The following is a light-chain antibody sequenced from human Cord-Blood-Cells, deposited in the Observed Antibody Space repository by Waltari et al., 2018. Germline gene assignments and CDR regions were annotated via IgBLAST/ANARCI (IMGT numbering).Light chain of an antibody. CDR3: AEWDDSLNGYV. J-gene: IGLJ1*01. CDR2: YDD. V-gene: IGLV1-36*01. CDR1: SSNIGNNA. Sequence: QSVLTQPPSVSEAPRQRVTISCSGSSSNIGNNAVNWYQQLPGKAPKLLVYYDDLLPSWVSDRFAGSKAGTSASLAISGLQSEDEADYYCAEWDDSLNGYVFGTGTKVTVL.